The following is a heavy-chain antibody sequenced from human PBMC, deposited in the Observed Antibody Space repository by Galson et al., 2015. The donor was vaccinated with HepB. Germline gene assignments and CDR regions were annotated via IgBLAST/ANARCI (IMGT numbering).Heavy chain of an antibody. Sequence: SLRLSCAASGFTFSSYWMHWVRQAPGKGLVWVSSIDSGGITTRHADSVKGRFTISRDNAKNTLYLQMNSLRAEDTAVYYCTSLVSSESTIDHWGQGALVTVSS. D-gene: IGHD3-22*01. CDR1: GFTFSSYW. V-gene: IGHV3-74*01. CDR2: IDSGGITT. CDR3: TSLVSSESTIDH. J-gene: IGHJ4*02.